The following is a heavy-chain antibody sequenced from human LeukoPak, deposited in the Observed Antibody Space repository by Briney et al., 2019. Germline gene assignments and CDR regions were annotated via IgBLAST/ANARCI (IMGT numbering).Heavy chain of an antibody. V-gene: IGHV4-4*07. CDR1: GGSISSYY. CDR2: IYTSGST. Sequence: SETLSLTCTVSGGSISSYYWSWIRQPAGKGLEWIGRIYTSGSTNYNPSLKSRVTMSVDTSKDQFSLKLSSVTAADTAVYYCARDLYYYDSSGYYILPHDYWGQGTLVTVSS. J-gene: IGHJ4*02. D-gene: IGHD3-22*01. CDR3: ARDLYYYDSSGYYILPHDY.